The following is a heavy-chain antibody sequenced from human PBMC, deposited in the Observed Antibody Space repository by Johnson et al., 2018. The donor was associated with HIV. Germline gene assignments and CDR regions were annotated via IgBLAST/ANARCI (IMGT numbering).Heavy chain of an antibody. V-gene: IGHV3-30-3*01. Sequence: QVQLVESGGGVVQPGRSLRLSCAASGFSFNSYAIHWVRQAPGEGLEWVAGISYDGSNKHYADSVKGRFTISRDNSKNRLYLQMNSLRPEYTALYYCAKARERWDPLLDAFDDWGQGTMVTVSS. D-gene: IGHD1-26*01. CDR2: ISYDGSNK. CDR1: GFSFNSYA. CDR3: AKARERWDPLLDAFDD. J-gene: IGHJ3*01.